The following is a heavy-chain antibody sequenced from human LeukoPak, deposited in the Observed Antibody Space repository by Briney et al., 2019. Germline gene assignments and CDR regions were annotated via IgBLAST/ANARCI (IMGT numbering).Heavy chain of an antibody. Sequence: PSETLSLTCTVSGGFISSYYWSWIRQPPGKGLEWIGYIYYSGSTNYNPSLKSRVTISVDTSKNQFSLKLSSVTAADTAVYYCARAVLRRFDPWGQGTLVTVSS. V-gene: IGHV4-59*01. CDR1: GGFISSYY. CDR3: ARAVLRRFDP. CDR2: IYYSGST. J-gene: IGHJ5*02.